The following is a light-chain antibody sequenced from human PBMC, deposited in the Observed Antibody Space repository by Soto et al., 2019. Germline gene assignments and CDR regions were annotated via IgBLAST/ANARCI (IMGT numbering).Light chain of an antibody. CDR3: QQRSNWPIT. CDR2: DAS. J-gene: IGKJ3*01. CDR1: QSVSSY. Sequence: EIVLTQSPATLSLSPGERATLSCRASQSVSSYLAWYQQKPGQAPRLLIYDASSRATGIPARFSGSGSGTDFTLTISSLEPEDFAVYYWQQRSNWPITFGPGTKVDIK. V-gene: IGKV3-11*01.